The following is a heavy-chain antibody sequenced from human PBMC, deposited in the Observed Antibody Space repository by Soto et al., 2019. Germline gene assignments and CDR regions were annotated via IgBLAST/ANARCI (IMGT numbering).Heavy chain of an antibody. Sequence: GGSLRLSCAASGFTFSSYWMHWVRQAPGKGLVWVSRINSDGSSTSYADSVKGRFTISRDNAKNTLYLQMNSLRAEDTAVYYCARVSRQWLVPDIAFDIWGQGTMVTVSS. CDR3: ARVSRQWLVPDIAFDI. D-gene: IGHD6-19*01. CDR1: GFTFSSYW. V-gene: IGHV3-74*01. CDR2: INSDGSST. J-gene: IGHJ3*02.